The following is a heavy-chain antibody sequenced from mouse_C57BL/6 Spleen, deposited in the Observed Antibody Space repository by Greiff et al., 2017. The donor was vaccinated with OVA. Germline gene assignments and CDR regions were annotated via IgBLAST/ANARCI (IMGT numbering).Heavy chain of an antibody. Sequence: QVQLQQPGAELVRPGSSVKLSCKASGYTFTSYWMHWVKQRPIQGLEWIGNIDPSDSETHSNQKFKDKATLTVDKSSSTAYMQLSSLTSEDSAVYYCARNYGNQVSFAYWGQGTLVTVSA. CDR1: GYTFTSYW. D-gene: IGHD2-1*01. CDR3: ARNYGNQVSFAY. V-gene: IGHV1-52*01. J-gene: IGHJ3*01. CDR2: IDPSDSET.